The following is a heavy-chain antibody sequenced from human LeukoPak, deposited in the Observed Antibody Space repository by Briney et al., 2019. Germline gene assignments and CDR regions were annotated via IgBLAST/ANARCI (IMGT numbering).Heavy chain of an antibody. Sequence: GGSLRLSCAASGFTFSGSAMHWVRQAPGKGLEWVGRIRSNSDGGTIDYAAPVKGRFTLSRDDSKNTLYLQMNSLQTEDTAVYYCATDFYDSTWGQGTLVTVSS. CDR2: IRSNSDGGTI. J-gene: IGHJ5*02. V-gene: IGHV3-15*07. CDR1: GFTFSGSA. CDR3: ATDFYDST. D-gene: IGHD3-22*01.